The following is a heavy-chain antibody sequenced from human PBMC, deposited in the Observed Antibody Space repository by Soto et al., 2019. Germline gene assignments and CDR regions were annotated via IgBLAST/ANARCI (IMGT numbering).Heavy chain of an antibody. J-gene: IGHJ4*02. V-gene: IGHV3-23*01. CDR3: AKDFLIVVAGTYFDY. D-gene: IGHD6-19*01. CDR2: ISGSAGST. Sequence: EVQLLQSGGGLVQPGGSLRLSCAASGFTFGSYAMSWVRQAPGKGLEWVSAISGSAGSTYYADSVKGRFTISRDNSKNTLYLQMNSLRAEDTAVYYCAKDFLIVVAGTYFDYWGQGTLVTVSS. CDR1: GFTFGSYA.